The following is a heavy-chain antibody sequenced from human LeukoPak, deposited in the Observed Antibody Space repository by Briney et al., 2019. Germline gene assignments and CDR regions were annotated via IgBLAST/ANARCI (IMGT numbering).Heavy chain of an antibody. CDR2: INPKGGT. CDR3: AGQRRAYYDGMDV. J-gene: IGHJ6*02. V-gene: IGHV1-2*02. CDR1: GYTFTDYY. Sequence: GASVKVSCKSSGYTFTDYYIHWVRQAPGQRLEWMGWINPKGGTNYAQKFQGRVSMTRDTSSSTAYMEVSRLRSDDTGMYYCAGQRRAYYDGMDVWGQGTTVTVSS.